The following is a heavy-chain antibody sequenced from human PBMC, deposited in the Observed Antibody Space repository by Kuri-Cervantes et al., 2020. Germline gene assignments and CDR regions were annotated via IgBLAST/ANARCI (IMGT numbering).Heavy chain of an antibody. CDR3: ARGRRRSGEAEYNWFDP. Sequence: GESLKISWPSPGFAFSDHYMDWVRQAPGKGLEWVSYISSSSSTIYYADSVKGRFTISRDNSKNTLYLQMNSLRAEDTAVYYCARGRRRSGEAEYNWFDPWGQGTLVTVSS. J-gene: IGHJ5*02. D-gene: IGHD3-3*01. CDR1: GFAFSDHY. CDR2: ISSSSSTI. V-gene: IGHV3-48*01.